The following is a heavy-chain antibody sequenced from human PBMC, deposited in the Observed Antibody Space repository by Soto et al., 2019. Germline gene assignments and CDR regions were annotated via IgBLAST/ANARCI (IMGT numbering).Heavy chain of an antibody. CDR1: GDTFSFYT. V-gene: IGHV1-18*01. CDR2: ISAYNGNT. Sequence: ASVKVSCKASGDTFSFYTISWVRQAPGQGLEWMGWISAYNGNTNYAQKFQGRVSMTTDTSTSTAYMELRSLKSDDTAVYYCARDQRGVMITFGGVIVLGPWGQGTLVTVSS. CDR3: ARDQRGVMITFGGVIVLGP. J-gene: IGHJ5*02. D-gene: IGHD3-16*02.